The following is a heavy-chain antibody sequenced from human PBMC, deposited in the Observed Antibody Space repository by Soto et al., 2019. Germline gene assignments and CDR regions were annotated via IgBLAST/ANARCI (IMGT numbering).Heavy chain of an antibody. V-gene: IGHV4-39*01. CDR1: GGSISSSSYY. CDR2: IYYSGST. CDR3: VIGCTSCYVGYYYYYYMDV. J-gene: IGHJ6*03. D-gene: IGHD2-2*01. Sequence: SETLSLTCTVSGGSISSSSYYWGWIRQPPGKGLEWIGSIYYSGSTYYNPSLKSRVTISVDTSKNQFFLKLSSVTAADTAVYYCVIGCTSCYVGYYYYYYMDVWGKGTTVTVSS.